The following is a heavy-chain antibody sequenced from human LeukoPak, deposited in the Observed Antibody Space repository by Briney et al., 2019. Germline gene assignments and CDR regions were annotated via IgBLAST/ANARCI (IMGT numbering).Heavy chain of an antibody. Sequence: PSETLSLTCAVSGGSISSYYWSWIRQPPGKGLEWIGYIYYSGSTNYNPSLKSRVTISVDTSKNQFSLKLSSVTAADTAVYYCARVAEMATAALFDYWGQGTLVTVSS. CDR1: GGSISSYY. CDR3: ARVAEMATAALFDY. J-gene: IGHJ4*02. D-gene: IGHD5-24*01. CDR2: IYYSGST. V-gene: IGHV4-59*01.